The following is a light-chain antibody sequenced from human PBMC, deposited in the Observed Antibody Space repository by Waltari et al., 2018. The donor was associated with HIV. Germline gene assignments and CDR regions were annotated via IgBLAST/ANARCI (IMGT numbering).Light chain of an antibody. J-gene: IGLJ3*02. CDR2: STN. V-gene: IGLV8-61*01. CDR1: SGSVSTSNY. Sequence: QTVVTQEPSLSVSPGGTVTLTCGLKSGSVSTSNYPSWYQQTPGQAPRTLIYSTNSRSSCVPDRLSGSILGNKAALTITGAQADDESDYYCVLYLGSDIWVFGGGTRLTVL. CDR3: VLYLGSDIWV.